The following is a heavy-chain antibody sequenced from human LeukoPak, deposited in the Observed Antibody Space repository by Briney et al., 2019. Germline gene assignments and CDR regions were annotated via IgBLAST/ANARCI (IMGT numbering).Heavy chain of an antibody. D-gene: IGHD3-3*01. V-gene: IGHV3-30-3*01. J-gene: IGHJ4*02. CDR2: ISYDGSNK. CDR3: ATLNYDFWSGYPSSFDY. CDR1: GFTFSSYA. Sequence: GGSLRLSCAASGFTFSSYAMHWVRQAPGKGLEWVAVISYDGSNKYYADSVKGRFTISRDNSKNTLYLQMNSLRAEDTAVYYCATLNYDFWSGYPSSFDYWGQGTLVTVSS.